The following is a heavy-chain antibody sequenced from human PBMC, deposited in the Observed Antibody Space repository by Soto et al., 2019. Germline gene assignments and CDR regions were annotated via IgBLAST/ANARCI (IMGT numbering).Heavy chain of an antibody. Sequence: PGGSLRLSCAASGFTFDDYAMHWVRQAPGKGLEWVSGISWNSGSIGYADSVKGRFTISRDNAKNSLYLQMNSLRAEDTALYYCAKGLRSVSSANFDYWGQGTLVTVSS. CDR2: ISWNSGSI. V-gene: IGHV3-9*01. CDR1: GFTFDDYA. CDR3: AKGLRSVSSANFDY. J-gene: IGHJ4*02. D-gene: IGHD3-10*01.